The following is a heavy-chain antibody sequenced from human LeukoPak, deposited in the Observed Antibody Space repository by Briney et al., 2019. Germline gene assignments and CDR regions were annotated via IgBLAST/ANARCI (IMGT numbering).Heavy chain of an antibody. V-gene: IGHV1-2*06. CDR1: GYTFTGYY. Sequence: GASVKVSCKASGYTFTGYYMHWVRQAPGPGLEWMGRINPNSGGTNYAQKFQGRVTMTRDTCISTAYMELSRLRSDDTAVYYCARDYYGSWSFESDYWGQGTQVTVSS. CDR3: ARDYYGSWSFESDY. J-gene: IGHJ4*02. D-gene: IGHD3-10*01. CDR2: INPNSGGT.